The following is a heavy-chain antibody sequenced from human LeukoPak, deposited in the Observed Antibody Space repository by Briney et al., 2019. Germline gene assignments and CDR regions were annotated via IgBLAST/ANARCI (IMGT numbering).Heavy chain of an antibody. CDR3: AIIDYGDYAGRDY. CDR2: INHSGST. D-gene: IGHD4-17*01. Sequence: SETLSLTCAVYGGSFSGYYWSWIRQPPGKGLEWIGEINHSGSTDYNPSLKSRVTISVDTSKTQFSLNLSSVTAADTAVYYCAIIDYGDYAGRDYWGQGTLVTVSS. CDR1: GGSFSGYY. V-gene: IGHV4-34*01. J-gene: IGHJ4*02.